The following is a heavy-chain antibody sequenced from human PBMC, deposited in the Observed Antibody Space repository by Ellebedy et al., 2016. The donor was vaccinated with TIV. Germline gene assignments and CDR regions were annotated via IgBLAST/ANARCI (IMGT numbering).Heavy chain of an antibody. V-gene: IGHV3-30*18. Sequence: GESLKISCAASGFTFSSYTMHWVRQAPGQGLEWVAALSYDGSNEYYAESVKGRFTISRDSSKNTLYLQMKSLGGEDMAVYYCAKPSVGHCISAICYVFDDWGQGTQVTVSS. CDR3: AKPSVGHCISAICYVFDD. J-gene: IGHJ4*02. CDR2: LSYDGSNE. D-gene: IGHD2-2*01. CDR1: GFTFSSYT.